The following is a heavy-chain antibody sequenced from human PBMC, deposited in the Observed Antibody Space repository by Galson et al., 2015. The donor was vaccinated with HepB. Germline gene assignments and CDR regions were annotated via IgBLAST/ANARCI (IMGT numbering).Heavy chain of an antibody. CDR3: VRDPSALDY. CDR2: IRHSRHGGGETT. V-gene: IGHV3-48*01. J-gene: IGHJ4*02. CDR1: GFTFSDYS. Sequence: SLRLSCAASGFTFSDYSMNWVRQAPGKGLEWLSYIRHSRHGGGETTYYADSVRGRFTISRDNARNSLYLQMDSLRGDDTAVYYCVRDPSALDYWGQGTLVTVSS.